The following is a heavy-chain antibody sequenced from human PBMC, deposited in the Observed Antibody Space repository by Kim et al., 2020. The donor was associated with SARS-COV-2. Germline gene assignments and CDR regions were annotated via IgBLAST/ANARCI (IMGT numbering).Heavy chain of an antibody. CDR2: ISYDGSNK. D-gene: IGHD3-22*01. CDR1: GFTFSSYG. J-gene: IGHJ4*02. V-gene: IGHV3-30*18. CDR3: AKPEYYDTSYLGY. Sequence: GGSLRLSCAASGFTFSSYGMHWVRQAPGKGLEWVAVISYDGSNKYYADSVKGRFTISRDNSKNTLYLQMNSLRAEDTAVYYCAKPEYYDTSYLGYWGQGTLVTVSS.